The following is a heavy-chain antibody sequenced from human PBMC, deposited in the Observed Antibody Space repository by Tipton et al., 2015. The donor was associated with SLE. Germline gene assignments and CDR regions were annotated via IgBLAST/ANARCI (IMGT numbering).Heavy chain of an antibody. CDR3: AKGGSSGGRDYFDY. D-gene: IGHD6-19*01. Sequence: GSLRLSCAASGFSVSSNYMNWVRQAPGKGLEWVSVLFSGGSAFYADSVKGRFTFSRDNSKNTLYLQMNSLRAEDAGVYYCAKGGSSGGRDYFDYWGQGTLVTVSS. CDR2: LFSGGSA. V-gene: IGHV3-66*01. CDR1: GFSVSSNY. J-gene: IGHJ4*02.